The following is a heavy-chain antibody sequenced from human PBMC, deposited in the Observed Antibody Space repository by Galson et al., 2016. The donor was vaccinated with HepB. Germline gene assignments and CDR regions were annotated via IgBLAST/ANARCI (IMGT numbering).Heavy chain of an antibody. CDR3: AKGAPYYYDSSGYYGPGDF. D-gene: IGHD3-22*01. J-gene: IGHJ4*02. CDR2: ISGRGSGT. V-gene: IGHV3-23*01. CDR1: GFTFSDYA. Sequence: SLRLSCAASGFTFSDYALNWVRQAPGKGLEWVSTISGRGSGTYSAYSVKGRFTISRDNSKNTLFQKMNSLRAEDTARYYCAKGAPYYYDSSGYYGPGDFWGQGTQVTVSS.